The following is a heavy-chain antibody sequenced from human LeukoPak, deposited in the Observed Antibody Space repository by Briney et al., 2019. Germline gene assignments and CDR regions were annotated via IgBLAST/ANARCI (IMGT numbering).Heavy chain of an antibody. CDR3: ARVGEVEDCSSTSCYSHNAFDI. J-gene: IGHJ3*02. V-gene: IGHV4-34*01. Sequence: SETLSLTCAVYGGSFSGSYWSWIRRPPGKGLEWIGEINHSGSTNYKPSLKSRVTISVDTSKDQFSLKLSSVTAADTAVYYCARVGEVEDCSSTSCYSHNAFDIWGQGTMVTVSS. CDR2: INHSGST. CDR1: GGSFSGSY. D-gene: IGHD2-2*01.